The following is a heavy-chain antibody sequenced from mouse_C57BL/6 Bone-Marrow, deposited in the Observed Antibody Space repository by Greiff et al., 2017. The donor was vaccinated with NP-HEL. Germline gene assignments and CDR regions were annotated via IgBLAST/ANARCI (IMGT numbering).Heavy chain of an antibody. CDR1: GYTFTSYG. D-gene: IGHD1-1*01. CDR2: IYPRSGNT. Sequence: VQLQQSGAELARPGASVKLSCKASGYTFTSYGISWVKQRTGQGLEWIGEIYPRSGNTYYNEKFKGKATLTADKSSSTAYMELRSLTSEDSAVYFCARATYYYYGSSYGFAYWGQGTLVTVSA. CDR3: ARATYYYYGSSYGFAY. J-gene: IGHJ3*01. V-gene: IGHV1-81*01.